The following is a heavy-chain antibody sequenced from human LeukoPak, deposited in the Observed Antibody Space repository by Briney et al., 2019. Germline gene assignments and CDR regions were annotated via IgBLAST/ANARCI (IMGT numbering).Heavy chain of an antibody. D-gene: IGHD4-17*01. CDR2: VYYSGST. CDR3: ARLYGDYVYYYYYMDV. V-gene: IGHV4-59*05. J-gene: IGHJ6*03. CDR1: SDSISPYY. Sequence: SETLSLTCTVSSDSISPYYWSWIRQSPGTGLEWIGCVYYSGSTYYNPSLKSRVTISVDTSKNQFSLKLSSVTAADTAVYYCARLYGDYVYYYYYMDVWGKGTTVTVSS.